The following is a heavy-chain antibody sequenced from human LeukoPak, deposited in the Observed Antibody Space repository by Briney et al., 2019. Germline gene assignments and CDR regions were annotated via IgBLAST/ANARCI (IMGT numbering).Heavy chain of an antibody. J-gene: IGHJ4*02. D-gene: IGHD2-15*01. V-gene: IGHV1-2*02. CDR2: INPNSGGT. Sequence: ASVKVSCKASGYTFTGYYIHWVRQAPGQGLEWMGWINPNSGGTNYAQKFQGRVTMTRDTSISTAYMDLSRLRSDDTAVYYCARDRCSGGSCYPIVFDYWGQGTLVTVSS. CDR3: ARDRCSGGSCYPIVFDY. CDR1: GYTFTGYY.